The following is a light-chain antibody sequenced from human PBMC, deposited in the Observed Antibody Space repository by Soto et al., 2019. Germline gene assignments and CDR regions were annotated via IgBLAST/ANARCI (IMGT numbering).Light chain of an antibody. CDR1: QTISSY. Sequence: DIQMTQSPSSLSASVGDRVTITCRASQTISSYLNWYQHKSGKAPKLLIYAASSLQSGVPSRFSGSGSGTDFTLTISSLQPEDFANYFCQQSYNTPYTFGQGTRLEIK. V-gene: IGKV1-39*01. J-gene: IGKJ5*01. CDR3: QQSYNTPYT. CDR2: AAS.